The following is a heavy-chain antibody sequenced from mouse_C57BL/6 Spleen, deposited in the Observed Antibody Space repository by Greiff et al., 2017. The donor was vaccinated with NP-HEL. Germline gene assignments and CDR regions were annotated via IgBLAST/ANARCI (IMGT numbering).Heavy chain of an antibody. V-gene: IGHV1-76*01. CDR1: GYTFTDYY. CDR3: ARYDYGGPWFAY. CDR2: IYPGSGNT. J-gene: IGHJ3*01. Sequence: VKLVESGAELVRPGASVKLSCKASGYTFTDYYINWVKQRPGQGLEWIARIYPGSGNTYYNEKFKGKATLTAEKSSSTAYMQLSSLTSEDSAVYFCARYDYGGPWFAYWGQGTLVTVSA. D-gene: IGHD2-4*01.